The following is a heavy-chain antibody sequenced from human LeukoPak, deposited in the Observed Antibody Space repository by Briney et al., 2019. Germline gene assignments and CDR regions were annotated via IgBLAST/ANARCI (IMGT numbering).Heavy chain of an antibody. Sequence: GGSLRLSCAASGFTFITYWMTWVRQAPGKGLEWVANIKQDGSEKYYVDSVKGRFTISRDNAKNSLYLQMNSLRAEDTAVYFCARDPRTDAFDIWGQGTMVTVSS. CDR1: GFTFITYW. CDR3: ARDPRTDAFDI. V-gene: IGHV3-7*04. J-gene: IGHJ3*02. CDR2: IKQDGSEK.